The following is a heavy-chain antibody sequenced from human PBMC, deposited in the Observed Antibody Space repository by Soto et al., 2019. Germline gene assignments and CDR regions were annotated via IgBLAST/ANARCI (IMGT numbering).Heavy chain of an antibody. Sequence: SEALSRTCAGNGGSFSDDFWSWIRQPPGKGLEWIGEINHSGSTNYNPSLKSRVTISVDTSKNQFSLKLSSVTAADTAVYYCARGGYLYYYYYMDVWGKGTTVT. CDR2: INHSGST. J-gene: IGHJ6*03. D-gene: IGHD6-25*01. V-gene: IGHV4-34*01. CDR3: ARGGYLYYYYYMDV. CDR1: GGSFSDDF.